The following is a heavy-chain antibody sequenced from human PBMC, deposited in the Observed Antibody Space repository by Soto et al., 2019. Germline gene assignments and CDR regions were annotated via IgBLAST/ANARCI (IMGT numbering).Heavy chain of an antibody. V-gene: IGHV3-21*01. CDR3: ARDGPDSSGYYRLLDY. CDR2: ISSSSSYI. Sequence: EVQLVESGGGLVKPWGSLRLSCAASGFTFSSYSMNWVRQAPGKGLEWVSSISSSSSYIYYADSVKGRFTISRDNAKNSLYLQMNSLRAEDTAVYYCARDGPDSSGYYRLLDYWGQGTLVTVSS. J-gene: IGHJ4*02. D-gene: IGHD3-22*01. CDR1: GFTFSSYS.